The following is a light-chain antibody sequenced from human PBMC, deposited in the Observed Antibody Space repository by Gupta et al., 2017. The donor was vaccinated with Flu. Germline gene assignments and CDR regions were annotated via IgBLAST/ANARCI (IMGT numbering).Light chain of an antibody. CDR3: CSYAGSGTYYV. J-gene: IGLJ1*01. Sequence: VSGSPGQSITISCTGTSSDVGSYNLVSWYQQHPGKAPKLMIYEGSKRPSGVSNRFSGSKSGNTASLTLSGLQAEDEADYYCCSYAGSGTYYV. CDR2: EGS. CDR1: SSDVGSYNL. V-gene: IGLV2-23*01.